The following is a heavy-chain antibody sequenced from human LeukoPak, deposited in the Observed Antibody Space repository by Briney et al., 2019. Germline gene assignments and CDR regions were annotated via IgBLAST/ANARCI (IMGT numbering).Heavy chain of an antibody. CDR2: TSHDESYK. J-gene: IGHJ6*02. CDR3: ARDRLFYFHSPDYRAGYFYAMDV. CDR1: GFTFNTYP. D-gene: IGHD3-22*01. V-gene: IGHV3-30-3*01. Sequence: PGRSLRLSCSASGFTFNTYPMHWVRQSPGKGLEWVAVTSHDESYKFYAESVKGRFTISRDNSNNTLYLQMSTLRPEDTSVYCCARDRLFYFHSPDYRAGYFYAMDVWGQGTTVTVSS.